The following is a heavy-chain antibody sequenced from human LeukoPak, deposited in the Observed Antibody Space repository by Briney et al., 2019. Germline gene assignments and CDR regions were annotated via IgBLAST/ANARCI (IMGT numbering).Heavy chain of an antibody. J-gene: IGHJ3*02. CDR3: ARVGLGAFDI. CDR2: ISAYNGNT. Sequence: ASVKVSCKASGYTFTSYGISWVRQAPGQGLEWMGWISAYNGNTNYAQKLQGRVTITRNTSISTAYMELSSLRSEDTAVYYCARVGLGAFDIWGQGTMVTVSS. V-gene: IGHV1-18*01. D-gene: IGHD6-19*01. CDR1: GYTFTSYG.